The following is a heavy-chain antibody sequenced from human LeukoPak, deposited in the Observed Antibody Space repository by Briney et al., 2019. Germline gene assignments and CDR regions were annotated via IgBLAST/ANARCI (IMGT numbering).Heavy chain of an antibody. CDR1: GFTIDDYS. J-gene: IGHJ6*03. V-gene: IGHV3-9*03. D-gene: IGHD1-1*01. CDR2: ISWNSVNI. Sequence: GGSLRLSCAVSGFTIDDYSMHWVRQAPGKGLEWVSSISWNSVNIAYADSVRGRFTASRDNAKNSLYLQMNSLRGEDMALYYCATSRVGTTYMDVWGKRTTVTVSS. CDR3: ATSRVGTTYMDV.